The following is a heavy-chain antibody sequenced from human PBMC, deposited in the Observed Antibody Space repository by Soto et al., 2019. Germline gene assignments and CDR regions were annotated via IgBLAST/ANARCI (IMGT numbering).Heavy chain of an antibody. Sequence: EVQLVESGGGLVQPGGSLRLSCAASGFNIRDHYMDWVRQAPGKGLEWVGLTRNKGERYTTEHAESVKGRFVISRDDSKNSVYLQMNSLKTEDTAVYYCVREGFFNLDFWVQGTLVTVSS. CDR2: TRNKGERYTT. V-gene: IGHV3-72*01. J-gene: IGHJ4*02. CDR1: GFNIRDHY. CDR3: VREGFFNLDF.